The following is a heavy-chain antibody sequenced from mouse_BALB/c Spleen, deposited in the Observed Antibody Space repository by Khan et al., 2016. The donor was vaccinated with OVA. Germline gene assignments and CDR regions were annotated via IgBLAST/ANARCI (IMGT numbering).Heavy chain of an antibody. D-gene: IGHD2-14*01. V-gene: IGHV9-3-1*01. J-gene: IGHJ4*01. Sequence: QMQLVQSGPELKKPGETVQISCKASGFTFTNYGMNWVKQAPGKGLKWMGWINTYTGEPTFADDFKGRFAFSLETSASTAYLQINSLKNEDTATYYCGGVGYDGAMDCWGQGTSVTVSS. CDR2: INTYTGEP. CDR1: GFTFTNYG. CDR3: GGVGYDGAMDC.